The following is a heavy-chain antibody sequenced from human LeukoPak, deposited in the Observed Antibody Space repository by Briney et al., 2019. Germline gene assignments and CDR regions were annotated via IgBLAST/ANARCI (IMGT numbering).Heavy chain of an antibody. J-gene: IGHJ4*02. V-gene: IGHV6-1*01. D-gene: IGHD7-27*01. CDR2: TYYRSQWYN. Sequence: PSQTRSLTCAIAADSVASNNAAWNWIMQSPSRGLEWLGRTYYRSQWYNDHAIFVRSRITFNPDTSKNQFSLQLNSVTPEDTAVYYCARELTGFDYWGQGTLVTVSS. CDR1: ADSVASNNAA. CDR3: ARELTGFDY.